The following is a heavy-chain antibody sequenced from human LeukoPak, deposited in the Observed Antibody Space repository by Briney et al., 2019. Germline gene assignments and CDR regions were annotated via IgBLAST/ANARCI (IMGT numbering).Heavy chain of an antibody. CDR1: GGTFSSYA. D-gene: IGHD2-15*01. Sequence: VASVKVSCKASGGTFSSYAINWVRQATGQGLEWMGWINPNSGNRGYAQQFQGRVTITRDTSISTVYMELSSLRSEDTAVYYCARVDGSPDYWGQGTLVTVSS. CDR2: INPNSGNR. V-gene: IGHV1-8*03. CDR3: ARVDGSPDY. J-gene: IGHJ4*02.